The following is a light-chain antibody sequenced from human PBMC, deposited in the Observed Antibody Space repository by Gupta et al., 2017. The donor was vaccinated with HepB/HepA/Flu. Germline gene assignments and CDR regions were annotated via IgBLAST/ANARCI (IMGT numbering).Light chain of an antibody. CDR3: QQYDSYSFT. J-gene: IGKJ2*01. CDR2: KAS. Sequence: DIQMTQSPSTRCASVGDTVTITCRASQSISSWLAWYQQKPGKAPKILIYKASSLQSGVPSRFSGSGSGTEFTLTISSLQPDDFATYYCQQYDSYSFTFGQGTKLEI. CDR1: QSISSW. V-gene: IGKV1-5*03.